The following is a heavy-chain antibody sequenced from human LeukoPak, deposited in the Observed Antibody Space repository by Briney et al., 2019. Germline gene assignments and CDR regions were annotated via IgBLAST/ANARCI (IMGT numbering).Heavy chain of an antibody. J-gene: IGHJ4*02. CDR1: GASISSGDYF. D-gene: IGHD3-22*01. Sequence: SQTLSLTCTVSGASISSGDYFWSWLRQHPGRGLEWIGYIYYSGSTYYNPSLKSRVAISVDTSKNQFSLTVSSVTAADTAVYYCTRDVPRSSGYPDNWGQGTLVTVSS. CDR2: IYYSGST. CDR3: TRDVPRSSGYPDN. V-gene: IGHV4-31*03.